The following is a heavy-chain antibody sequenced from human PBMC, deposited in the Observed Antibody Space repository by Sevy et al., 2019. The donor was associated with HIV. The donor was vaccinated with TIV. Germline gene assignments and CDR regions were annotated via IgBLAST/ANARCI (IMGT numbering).Heavy chain of an antibody. V-gene: IGHV3-23*01. CDR1: GFTFSSYA. J-gene: IGHJ3*02. CDR3: AKDLALWGSYRHDAFDI. CDR2: ISGSGGST. D-gene: IGHD3-16*02. Sequence: GGSLRLSCAASGFTFSSYAMSWVRQAPGKGLEWVSAISGSGGSTYYADSVKGRFTISRDNSKNTLYLQMNSLRAEDTAVYYCAKDLALWGSYRHDAFDIWGQRTMVTVSS.